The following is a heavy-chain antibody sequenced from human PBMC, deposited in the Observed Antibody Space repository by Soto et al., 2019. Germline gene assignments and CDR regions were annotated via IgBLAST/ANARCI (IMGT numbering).Heavy chain of an antibody. CDR2: MNPNSGNT. CDR1: GYTFTSYD. Sequence: GASVKVSCKASGYTFTSYDINWVRQATGQGLEWMGWMNPNSGNTGYAQKFQGRVTMTRNTSISTAYMELSSLRSEDTAVYYCGRGATIRWGQGLNMGLSNYYYMEVWGKGTTVTVSS. CDR3: GRGATIRWGQGLNMGLSNYYYMEV. D-gene: IGHD6-19*01. V-gene: IGHV1-8*01. J-gene: IGHJ6*03.